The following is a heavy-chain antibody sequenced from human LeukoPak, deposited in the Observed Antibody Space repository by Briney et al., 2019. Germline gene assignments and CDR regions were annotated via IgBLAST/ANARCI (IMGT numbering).Heavy chain of an antibody. CDR2: VYYSGST. CDR3: ARADYGDFPYYAMDV. D-gene: IGHD4-17*01. Sequence: MTSETLSLTCTVSGGSISSYYWNWIRQPPGKGLEWIGYVYYSGSTNYIPSLKSRVTISLDTSKSQFSLNLSSVTAADTAVYYCARADYGDFPYYAMDVWGQGTTVTVSS. V-gene: IGHV4-59*01. J-gene: IGHJ6*02. CDR1: GGSISSYY.